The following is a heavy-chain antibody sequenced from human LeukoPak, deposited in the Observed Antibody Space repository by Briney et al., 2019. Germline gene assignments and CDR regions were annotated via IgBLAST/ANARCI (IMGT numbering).Heavy chain of an antibody. J-gene: IGHJ4*02. CDR3: ASSELRSGYTYGPKDY. CDR1: GFTFSSYP. CDR2: ISYDGSNE. V-gene: IGHV3-30-3*01. D-gene: IGHD5-12*01. Sequence: GRSLRLSCAASGFTFSSYPMYWVRQAPGKGLEWVAVISYDGSNEYYADSVKGRFTISRDNSKNTLYLQMNSLRAEDTAVYYCASSELRSGYTYGPKDYWGQGTLVTASS.